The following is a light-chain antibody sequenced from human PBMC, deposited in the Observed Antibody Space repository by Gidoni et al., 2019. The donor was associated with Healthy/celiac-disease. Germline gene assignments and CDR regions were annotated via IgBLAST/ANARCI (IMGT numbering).Light chain of an antibody. Sequence: EIFLPQSPVTLSLSPGERATLSCRVSQSVSSSYLAWYQQKPGQAPRLLIYGASSRATGIPDRFSGSGSGTDFTLTISRLEPEDFAVYYCQQYGSSPLFTFGPGTKVDIK. CDR3: QQYGSSPLFT. J-gene: IGKJ3*01. CDR1: QSVSSSY. CDR2: GAS. V-gene: IGKV3-20*01.